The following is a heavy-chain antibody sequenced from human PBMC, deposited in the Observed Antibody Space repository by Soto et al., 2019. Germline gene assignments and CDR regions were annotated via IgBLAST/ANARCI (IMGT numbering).Heavy chain of an antibody. V-gene: IGHV1-69*02. CDR1: GGNFNSYS. CDR2: IIPIVSVT. Sequence: QVQLVQSGAEMKKPGSSVNVSCKASGGNFNSYSLSWVRQAPGQRLEWMGRIIPIVSVTNYAQKFQGRVTITADKSTSTAYMELSSLTSEDTAIYYCATRAPAGDRDAYKNGDYWGQGTLVTVSS. D-gene: IGHD3-16*01. J-gene: IGHJ4*02. CDR3: ATRAPAGDRDAYKNGDY.